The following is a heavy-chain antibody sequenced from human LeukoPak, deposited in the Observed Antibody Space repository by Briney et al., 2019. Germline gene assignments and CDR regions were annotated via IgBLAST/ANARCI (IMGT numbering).Heavy chain of an antibody. CDR2: IYPGDSDT. CDR1: GYRFTSYW. V-gene: IGHV5-51*01. CDR3: ATGYYYGSGSYYMVDY. Sequence: GESLKISCKGSGYRFTSYWIGWVRQMPGKGLEWMGIIYPGDSDTRYSPSFQGQVTISADKSISTAYLQWSSLKASDTAMYYCATGYYYGSGSYYMVDYWGQGSLVTVSS. D-gene: IGHD3-10*01. J-gene: IGHJ4*02.